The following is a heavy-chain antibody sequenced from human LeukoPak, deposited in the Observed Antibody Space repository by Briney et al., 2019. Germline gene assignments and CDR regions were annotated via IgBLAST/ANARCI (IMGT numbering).Heavy chain of an antibody. CDR2: IYTSGST. V-gene: IGHV4-4*07. Sequence: SETLSLTCTVSGGSISSYYWSWIRQPAGKGLEWIGRIYTSGSTNYNPSLKSRVTMSVDTSKNQFSLKLSSVTAADTAVYYCAGHYDFWSGTPGDIWGQGTMVTVSS. CDR1: GGSISSYY. D-gene: IGHD3-3*01. J-gene: IGHJ3*02. CDR3: AGHYDFWSGTPGDI.